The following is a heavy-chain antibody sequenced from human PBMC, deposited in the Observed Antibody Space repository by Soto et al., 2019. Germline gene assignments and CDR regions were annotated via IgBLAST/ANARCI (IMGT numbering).Heavy chain of an antibody. CDR3: AREKTTIGDFDY. CDR1: GGSISSYY. Sequence: PSETLSLTCTVSGGSISSYYWSWIRQPPGKGLEWIGFIYYSGSTNYNPSLKSRVTISVDTSKNRFSLKLSSVTAADTAVYYCAREKTTIGDFDYWGQGTLVTVSS. D-gene: IGHD1-7*01. V-gene: IGHV4-59*01. CDR2: IYYSGST. J-gene: IGHJ4*02.